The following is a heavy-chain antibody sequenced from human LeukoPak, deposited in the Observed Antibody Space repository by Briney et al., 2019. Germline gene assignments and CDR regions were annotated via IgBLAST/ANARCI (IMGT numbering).Heavy chain of an antibody. CDR1: GGSISSSSDY. CDR3: VRQPSYFDY. Sequence: SETLSLTCSVSGGSISSSSDYWGWIRQPPGKGLEWIGSIYYTGRAYYNPSLKSRVTISVDTSKIQFSLNLSSVTAADTAVYYCVRQPSYFDYWGQGNVVTVSS. J-gene: IGHJ4*02. V-gene: IGHV4-39*07. CDR2: IYYTGRA.